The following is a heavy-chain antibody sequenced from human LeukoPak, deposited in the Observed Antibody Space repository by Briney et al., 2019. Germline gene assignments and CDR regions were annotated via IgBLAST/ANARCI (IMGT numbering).Heavy chain of an antibody. Sequence: SETLSLTCTVSGGSISSYYRSWIRQPAGKGLEWIGRIYTSGSNNYNPSLKSRVTMSVDTSKNQFSLKLSSVTAADTAVYCCARNPGRGYWYFDLWGRGTLVTVSS. CDR3: ARNPGRGYWYFDL. V-gene: IGHV4-4*07. J-gene: IGHJ2*01. CDR1: GGSISSYY. CDR2: IYTSGSN.